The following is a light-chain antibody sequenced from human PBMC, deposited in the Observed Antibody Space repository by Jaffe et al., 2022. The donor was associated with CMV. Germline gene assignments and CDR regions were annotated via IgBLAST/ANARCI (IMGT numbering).Light chain of an antibody. CDR1: QGITSS. Sequence: DIQMTQSPSSLSASVGDRVTITCRASQGITSSLAWYQQRPGKVPKLLLYAASTLNSGVPSRFSGTGSGTDYTLTISSLQPDDFATYYCQQYYNTPYTLGQGTKVEIK. CDR2: AAS. V-gene: IGKV1-NL1*01. CDR3: QQYYNTPYT. J-gene: IGKJ2*01.